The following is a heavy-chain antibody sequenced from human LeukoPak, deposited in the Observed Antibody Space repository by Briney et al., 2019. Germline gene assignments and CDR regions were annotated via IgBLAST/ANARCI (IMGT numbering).Heavy chain of an antibody. CDR1: GGSFSGYY. J-gene: IGHJ6*02. D-gene: IGHD2-2*01. V-gene: IGHV4-34*01. CDR2: INHSGST. Sequence: SETLSLTCAVYGGSFSGYYWSWIRQPPGKGLEWIGEINHSGSTNYNPSLKSRVTISVDMSKDQFSLKLSSVTAADTAVYYCARGPPAKPGTGYYYGMDVWGQGTTVTVSS. CDR3: ARGPPAKPGTGYYYGMDV.